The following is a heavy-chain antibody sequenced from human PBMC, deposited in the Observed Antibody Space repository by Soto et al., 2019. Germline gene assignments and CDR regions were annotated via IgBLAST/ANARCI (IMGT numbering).Heavy chain of an antibody. CDR3: ARGMVIFGVVPWGHNWFDP. Sequence: ASVKVSCKASGYTFTSYDINWVRQATGQGLEWMGWMNPNSGNTGYAQKFQGRVTMTRNTSISTAYMELSSLRSEDTAVYYCARGMVIFGVVPWGHNWFDPWGQGTLVTVSS. CDR2: MNPNSGNT. J-gene: IGHJ5*02. CDR1: GYTFTSYD. V-gene: IGHV1-8*01. D-gene: IGHD3-3*01.